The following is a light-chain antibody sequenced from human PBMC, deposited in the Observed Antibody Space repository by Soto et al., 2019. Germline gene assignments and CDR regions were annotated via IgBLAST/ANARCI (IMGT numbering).Light chain of an antibody. CDR3: QQYGTLIT. J-gene: IGKJ5*01. CDR2: GTS. CDR1: QSVVNNY. Sequence: EIVLTQSPGTLSLSPGERATLSCRASQSVVNNYLAWYQQKPGQAPRLLIYGTSYRATDIPDRFSGSGSGTDFTLTISRLEPEDFAVYLCQQYGTLITFGQGTRLEIK. V-gene: IGKV3-20*01.